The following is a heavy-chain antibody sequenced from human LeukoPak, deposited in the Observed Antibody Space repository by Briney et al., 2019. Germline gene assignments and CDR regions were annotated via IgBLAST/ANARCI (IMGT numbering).Heavy chain of an antibody. V-gene: IGHV4-59*01. CDR1: GGSISIYY. Sequence: SETLSLTCTVSGGSISIYYWSWIRQPPGKGLEWIGYICNSGSTYYNPSLKSRVTISVDTSKNQFSLRLSSVTAADTAVYYCARGPLDTCDYCFDSWGQGTPVTASS. CDR3: ARGPLDTCDYCFDS. CDR2: ICNSGST. J-gene: IGHJ4*02. D-gene: IGHD3-22*01.